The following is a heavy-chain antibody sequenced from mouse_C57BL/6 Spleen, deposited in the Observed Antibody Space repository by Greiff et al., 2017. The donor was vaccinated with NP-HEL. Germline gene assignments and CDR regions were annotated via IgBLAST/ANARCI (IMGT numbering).Heavy chain of an antibody. D-gene: IGHD4-1*01. Sequence: QVQLQQSGPELVKPGASVKISCKASGYAFSSSWMNWVKQRPGKGLEWIGRIYPGDGDTNYNGKFKGKATLTADKSSSTAYMQLSSLTSEDSAVYFCARDWGSWFAYWGQGTLVTVSA. CDR1: GYAFSSSW. V-gene: IGHV1-82*01. CDR3: ARDWGSWFAY. CDR2: IYPGDGDT. J-gene: IGHJ3*01.